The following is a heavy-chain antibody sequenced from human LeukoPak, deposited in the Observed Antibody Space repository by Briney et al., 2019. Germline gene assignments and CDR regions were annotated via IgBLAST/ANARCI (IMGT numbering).Heavy chain of an antibody. J-gene: IGHJ4*02. CDR3: AKGRGGAAADTWYFDY. CDR2: ISSGGGST. CDR1: GVTLSSYA. D-gene: IGHD6-13*01. Sequence: PGGSLRLSCAASGVTLSSYAMSWARQAPGKGLEWVSVISSGGGSTYYADSVKGRFTISRDNSKNTLYLQMNSLRAEDTAVYYCAKGRGGAAADTWYFDYWGQGTLVTVSS. V-gene: IGHV3-23*01.